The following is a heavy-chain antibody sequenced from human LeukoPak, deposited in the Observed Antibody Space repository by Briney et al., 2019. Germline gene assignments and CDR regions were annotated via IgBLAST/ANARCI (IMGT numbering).Heavy chain of an antibody. V-gene: IGHV3-21*01. CDR1: GFTFSSYS. CDR3: ASSPRDTAYYFDY. D-gene: IGHD5-18*01. CDR2: ISSSSSYI. Sequence: PGGSLRLSCAASGFTFSSYSMNWVRQAPGKGLEWVSSISSSSSYIYYADSVKGRFTISRDNAKNSLYLQMNSLRAEDAAVYYCASSPRDTAYYFDYWGQGTLVTVSS. J-gene: IGHJ4*02.